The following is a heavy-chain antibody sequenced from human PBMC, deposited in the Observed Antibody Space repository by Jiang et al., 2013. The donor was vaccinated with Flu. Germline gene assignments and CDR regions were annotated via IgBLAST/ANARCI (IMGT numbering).Heavy chain of an antibody. D-gene: IGHD1-26*01. J-gene: IGHJ4*02. CDR2: INHSGST. V-gene: IGHV4-34*01. Sequence: TCAVYGGSFTSYYWTWIRQPPGKGLEWIGEINHSGSTNYNPSLKSRVTMSVDTSKNQFSLNLDSVTAADTAVYYCARQLVGATGGPVLTPGGQGTLATVSS. CDR1: GGSFTSYY. CDR3: ARQLVGATGGPVLTP.